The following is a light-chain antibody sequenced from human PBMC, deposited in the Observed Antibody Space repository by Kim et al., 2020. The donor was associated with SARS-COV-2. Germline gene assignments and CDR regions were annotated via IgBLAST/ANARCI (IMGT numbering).Light chain of an antibody. CDR1: SGSVSTSYY. J-gene: IGLJ3*02. CDR2: NTN. CDR3: VLYVGSGIWV. V-gene: IGLV8-61*01. Sequence: QTVVTQEPSFSVSPGGSVTLTCGLSSGSVSTSYYPNWFQQTPGQAPRTLIYNTNTRSSGVPARFSGSMLGNKAALTITGAQADDESDYYCVLYVGSGIWVFGGGTKVTVL.